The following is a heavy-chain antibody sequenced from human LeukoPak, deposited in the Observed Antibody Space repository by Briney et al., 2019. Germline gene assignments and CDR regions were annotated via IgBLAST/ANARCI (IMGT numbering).Heavy chain of an antibody. V-gene: IGHV4-59*01. J-gene: IGHJ4*02. D-gene: IGHD3-22*01. CDR1: GGSIIGNF. CDR3: ARRRYYDSSGYNPTYYFDY. CDR2: IYNTVDT. Sequence: PSETLSLTCTVPGGSIIGNFWTWIRQPPGKRLEWIGYIYNTVDTNYNPSLKSRVTISVDMSKNQFSLRLTSVTAADTAVYYCARRRYYDSSGYNPTYYFDYWGQGILVTVSS.